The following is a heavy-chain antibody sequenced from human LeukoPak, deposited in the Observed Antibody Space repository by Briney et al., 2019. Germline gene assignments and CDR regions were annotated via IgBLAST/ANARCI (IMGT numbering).Heavy chain of an antibody. J-gene: IGHJ4*02. CDR1: GFTFSSYE. Sequence: PGGSLRLSCAASGFTFSSYEMIWVRQAPGKGLECVSYISGSGRTIYYADSVKGRFTISRDNAKKSLYLQMYSPRAGDTAAYYCASPQTSGYAFGYWGQGTLVTVSS. V-gene: IGHV3-48*03. CDR2: ISGSGRTI. D-gene: IGHD5-12*01. CDR3: ASPQTSGYAFGY.